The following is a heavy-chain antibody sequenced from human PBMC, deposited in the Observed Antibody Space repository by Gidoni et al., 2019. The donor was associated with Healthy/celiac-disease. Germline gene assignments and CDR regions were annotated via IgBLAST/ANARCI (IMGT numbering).Heavy chain of an antibody. J-gene: IGHJ4*02. D-gene: IGHD2-2*01. CDR3: ARDYSSTPSAFDY. Sequence: QVQLQESGPGLVKPSQTPSLTCTVSGGSISSGDYYWSSIRQPPGKGREWIGYIYYSGSTYYNPSLKSRVTISVDTSKNQFSLKLSSVTAADTAVYYCARDYSSTPSAFDYWGQGTLVTFSS. V-gene: IGHV4-30-4*01. CDR2: IYYSGST. CDR1: GGSISSGDYY.